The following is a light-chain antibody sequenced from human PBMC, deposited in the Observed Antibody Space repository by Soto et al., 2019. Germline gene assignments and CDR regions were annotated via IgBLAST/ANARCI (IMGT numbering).Light chain of an antibody. Sequence: QSALTQPASVSGSPGQSITISCTGSSSDVGGYNYVSWYQQHPGKAPKLMIYDVSNRPSGVSNRFSGSKSGNTASLTISGLQAEDEADYYCSSYSSSRLDVVFGGGTQLTVL. V-gene: IGLV2-14*03. CDR1: SSDVGGYNY. CDR2: DVS. J-gene: IGLJ2*01. CDR3: SSYSSSRLDVV.